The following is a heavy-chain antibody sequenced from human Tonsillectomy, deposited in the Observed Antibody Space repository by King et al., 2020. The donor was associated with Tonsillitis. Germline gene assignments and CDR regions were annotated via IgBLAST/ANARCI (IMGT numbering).Heavy chain of an antibody. D-gene: IGHD6-6*01. CDR1: GFTFSAYA. J-gene: IGHJ6*01. V-gene: IGHV3-30*04. CDR3: ARARPQRKQSLAARWGKPKHYAMDD. CDR2: ISYDGCNK. Sequence: VQLVESGGGVVQPGRSLRLSCAASGFTFSAYAMHWVRQAPGKGLEWVAVISYDGCNKSNADSVKGRFTISRVNTKNTLYLQMNSLRAEDTAVYDCARARPQRKQSLAARWGKPKHYAMDDWGQGTTVTVSA.